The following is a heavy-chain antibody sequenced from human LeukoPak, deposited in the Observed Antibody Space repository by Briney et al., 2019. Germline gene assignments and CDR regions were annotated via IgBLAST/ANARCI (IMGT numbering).Heavy chain of an antibody. CDR2: IIPIFGTA. CDR3: AKGAGGYQLLYKRGAHFDY. CDR1: GGTFISYA. D-gene: IGHD2-2*02. J-gene: IGHJ4*02. V-gene: IGHV1-69*01. Sequence: SVKVSCKASGGTFISYAISWVRQAPGQGLEWMGGIIPIFGTANYAQKFQGRVTITADESTSTAYMELSSLRSEDTAVYYCAKGAGGYQLLYKRGAHFDYWGQGTLVTVSS.